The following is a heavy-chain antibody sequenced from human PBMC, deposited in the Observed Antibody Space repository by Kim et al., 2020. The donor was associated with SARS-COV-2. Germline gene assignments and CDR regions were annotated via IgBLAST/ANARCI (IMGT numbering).Heavy chain of an antibody. D-gene: IGHD3-10*01. J-gene: IGHJ4*02. CDR1: GFNFNNYY. Sequence: GGSLRLSCEGSGFNFNNYYMTWIRQAPGKGPEWVCHISSSSRLAIYADSVRGRFTVSRDNAKKSLYLEMDHLSAEDTAVYFCARDRVAGRPDSWGQGTLVIVSS. V-gene: IGHV3-11*05. CDR3: ARDRVAGRPDS. CDR2: ISSSSRLA.